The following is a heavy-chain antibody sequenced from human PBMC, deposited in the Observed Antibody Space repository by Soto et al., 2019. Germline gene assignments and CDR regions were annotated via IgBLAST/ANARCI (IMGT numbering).Heavy chain of an antibody. CDR3: ARAEVAARPPYFDY. D-gene: IGHD6-6*01. CDR2: INPNSGGT. CDR1: GYSFTGYY. V-gene: IGHV1-2*02. Sequence: SXTVSCKASGYSFTGYYMHWVRQAPGQGLEWMGWINPNSGGTNYAQKFQGRVTMTRDTSISTAYMELSRLRSDDTAVYYCARAEVAARPPYFDYWGQGTLVTVSS. J-gene: IGHJ4*02.